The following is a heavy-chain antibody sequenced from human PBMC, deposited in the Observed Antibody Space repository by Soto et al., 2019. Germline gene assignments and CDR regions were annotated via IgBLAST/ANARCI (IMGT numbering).Heavy chain of an antibody. CDR1: GFTFSSYW. D-gene: IGHD6-13*01. CDR2: INSDGSST. J-gene: IGHJ4*02. Sequence: GGSLRLSCAASGFTFSSYWMHWVRQAPGKGLVWVSRINSDGSSTSYADSVKGRFTISRDNAKNTLYLQMNSLRAEDTAVYYCAREGIADYYFDYWGQGTLVTVSS. CDR3: AREGIADYYFDY. V-gene: IGHV3-74*01.